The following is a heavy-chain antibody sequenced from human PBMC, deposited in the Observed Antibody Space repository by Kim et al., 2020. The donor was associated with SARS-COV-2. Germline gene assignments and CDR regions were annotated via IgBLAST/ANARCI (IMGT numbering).Heavy chain of an antibody. V-gene: IGHV1-18*01. Sequence: NYTPKFKGRVTLTADTSTSTTYMDLRSLTSDDTAVYFCARDYNYEFAYWGQGTLVTVSS. D-gene: IGHD1-1*01. J-gene: IGHJ4*02. CDR3: ARDYNYEFAY.